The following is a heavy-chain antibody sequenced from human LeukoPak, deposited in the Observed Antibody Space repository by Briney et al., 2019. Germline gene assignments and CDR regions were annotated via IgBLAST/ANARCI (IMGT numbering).Heavy chain of an antibody. D-gene: IGHD1-26*01. V-gene: IGHV4-59*01. CDR3: ARESGSGGGSQY. CDR2: IYYSGST. J-gene: IGHJ4*02. Sequence: SETLSLTCTVSGGSISSYYWSWIRQPPGKGLEWIGYIYYSGSTNYNPSLKSRVTISVDTSKNQFSLKLSSVTAADTAVYYCARESGSGGGSQYWGQGTLVTVSS. CDR1: GGSISSYY.